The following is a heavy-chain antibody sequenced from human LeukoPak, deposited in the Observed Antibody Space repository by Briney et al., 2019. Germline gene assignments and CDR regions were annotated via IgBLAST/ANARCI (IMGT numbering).Heavy chain of an antibody. V-gene: IGHV1-2*04. CDR1: GYTLTELS. Sequence: ASVKVSCKVSGYTLTELSMHWVRQAPGQGLEWMGWIIPSSGVAKYAQKFQGWVTMTRDTSISTAYMDLSRLRSDDTAVYYCVRASSGWFLFDYWGQGTLVTVSS. CDR2: IIPSSGVA. J-gene: IGHJ4*02. CDR3: VRASSGWFLFDY. D-gene: IGHD6-19*01.